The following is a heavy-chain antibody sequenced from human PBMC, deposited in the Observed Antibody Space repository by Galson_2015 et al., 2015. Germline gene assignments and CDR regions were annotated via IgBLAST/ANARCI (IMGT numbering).Heavy chain of an antibody. CDR3: ARATLRYCSSTSCHGVYYYYYGMEV. Sequence: SVKVSCKASGGTFSSYAISWVRQAPGRGLEWMGGIIPIFGTANYAQKFQGRVTITAGESTSTAYMELSSLRSEDTAVYYCARATLRYCSSTSCHGVYYYYYGMEVWGQGTTVTVSS. CDR1: GGTFSSYA. D-gene: IGHD2-2*01. J-gene: IGHJ6*02. CDR2: IIPIFGTA. V-gene: IGHV1-69*13.